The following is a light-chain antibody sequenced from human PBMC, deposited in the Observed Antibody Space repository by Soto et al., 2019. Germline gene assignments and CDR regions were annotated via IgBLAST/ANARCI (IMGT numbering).Light chain of an antibody. J-gene: IGKJ1*01. CDR3: QQCYMGWT. CDR1: QSIGRF. CDR2: DAS. Sequence: DIQMTQSPFPLSASVGGRVPITCRASQSIGRFLAWYQHQPGKAPKLLIYDASTLESGVPSRFSGTGSGTEFTFSITSLQPEDFGTFYCQQCYMGWTFGQGTKVDIK. V-gene: IGKV1-5*01.